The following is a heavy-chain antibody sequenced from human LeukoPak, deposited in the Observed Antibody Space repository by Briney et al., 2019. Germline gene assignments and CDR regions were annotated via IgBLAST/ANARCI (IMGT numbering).Heavy chain of an antibody. CDR1: GVSISSFY. CDR2: INYSGSI. J-gene: IGHJ4*02. V-gene: IGHV4-59*12. Sequence: SETLSLTCSISGVSISSFYWSWIRQPPGKGLEWIGSINYSGSINYNPSLKSRVTISVDTSKNQISLKLSSVTAADTAVYFCGRDRPTGYYDYWGQGILVTVSS. D-gene: IGHD3-9*01. CDR3: GRDRPTGYYDY.